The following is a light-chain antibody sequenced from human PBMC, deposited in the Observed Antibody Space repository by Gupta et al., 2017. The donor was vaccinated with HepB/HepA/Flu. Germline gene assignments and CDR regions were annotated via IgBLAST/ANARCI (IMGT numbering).Light chain of an antibody. CDR2: WAS. Sequence: VLDQSPDCLAVSLGERATINCKSSQSILYSSNNKNYLVWYQQKPGQPPKLLIYWASTRESGVPDRFSGSGSGADFSLTISSLQAEDVAVYYCQQYYSTPYTFGQGTKLEIK. V-gene: IGKV4-1*01. CDR1: QSILYSSNNKNY. CDR3: QQYYSTPYT. J-gene: IGKJ2*01.